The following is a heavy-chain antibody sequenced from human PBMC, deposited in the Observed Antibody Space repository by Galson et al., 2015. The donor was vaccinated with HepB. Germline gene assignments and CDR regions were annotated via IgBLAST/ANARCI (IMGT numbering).Heavy chain of an antibody. V-gene: IGHV3-49*04. J-gene: IGHJ4*02. Sequence: SLRLSCAASGFTFSSYAMSWVRQAPGKGLEWIGFIRSKAYGGTTEHAASVKGRFTISRDDSKSVAYLQMNRLQTADTAVYYCSREVDCIGTSCHDYWGQGTRVTVSS. D-gene: IGHD2-2*01. CDR2: IRSKAYGGTT. CDR1: GFTFSSYA. CDR3: SREVDCIGTSCHDY.